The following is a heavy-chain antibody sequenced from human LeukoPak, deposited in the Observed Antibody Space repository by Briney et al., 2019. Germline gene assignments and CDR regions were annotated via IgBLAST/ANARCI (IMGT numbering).Heavy chain of an antibody. J-gene: IGHJ5*02. CDR1: GFTFSSYA. V-gene: IGHV3-23*01. CDR2: ISGSGGGT. Sequence: GGSLRLSCAASGFTFSSYAMSWVRQAPGKGLEWVSTISGSGGGTYYAESVKGRFTISRDNSKNMLYPQMNSLRAEDTAVYYCAKGLVVVVPAAWGQGTLVTVSS. CDR3: AKGLVVVVPAA. D-gene: IGHD2-2*01.